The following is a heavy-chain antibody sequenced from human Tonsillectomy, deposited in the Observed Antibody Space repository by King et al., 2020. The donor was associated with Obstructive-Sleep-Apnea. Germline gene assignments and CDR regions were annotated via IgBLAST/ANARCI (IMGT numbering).Heavy chain of an antibody. CDR2: ISSSTSYI. Sequence: QLVQSGGGLVKPGGSLRLSCAASGFTFSYYSMNWVRQAPGKGLEWLSSISSSTSYIYYADSVKGRFTISRDNAKNSLYLQMNSLRAEDTAVYYCARDQVVRGVSNFGLDVWGQGTTVTVSS. CDR3: ARDQVVRGVSNFGLDV. V-gene: IGHV3-21*01. J-gene: IGHJ6*02. CDR1: GFTFSYYS. D-gene: IGHD3-10*01.